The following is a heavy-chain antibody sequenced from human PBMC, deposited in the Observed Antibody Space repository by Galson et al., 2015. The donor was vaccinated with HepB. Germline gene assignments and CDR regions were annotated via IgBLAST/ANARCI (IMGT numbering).Heavy chain of an antibody. V-gene: IGHV1-69*13. CDR1: GGTFSSYA. CDR3: AGYQLLKVFHYYYYYYMDV. D-gene: IGHD2-2*01. CDR2: IIPIFGTA. Sequence: SVKVSCKASGGTFSSYAISWVRQAPGQGLEWMGGIIPIFGTANYAQKFQGRVTITADESTSTAYMELSSLRSEDTAVYYCAGYQLLKVFHYYYYYYMDVWGKGTTVTVSS. J-gene: IGHJ6*03.